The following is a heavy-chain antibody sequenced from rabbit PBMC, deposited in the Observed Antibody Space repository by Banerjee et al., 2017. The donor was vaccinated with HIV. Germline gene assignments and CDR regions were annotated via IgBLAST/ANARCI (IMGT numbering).Heavy chain of an antibody. Sequence: QGQLEESGGDLVKPEGSLTLTCTASGFSLSSNYWICWVRQAPGKGLQWIACIYAGSSGDTYYASWAKGRFTISKTSSTTVTLQMTSLTAADTATYFCARLWADTRGNLNLWGPGTLV. J-gene: IGHJ4*01. CDR2: IYAGSSGDT. CDR3: ARLWADTRGNLNL. CDR1: GFSLSSNYW. V-gene: IGHV1S45*01. D-gene: IGHD3-1*01.